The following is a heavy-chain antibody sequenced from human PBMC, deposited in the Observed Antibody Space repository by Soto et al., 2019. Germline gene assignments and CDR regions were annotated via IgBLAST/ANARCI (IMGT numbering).Heavy chain of an antibody. V-gene: IGHV1-2*02. CDR2: INPNSDGT. CDR1: GYTFTGYY. Sequence: ASVKVSCKASGYTFTGYYMHWVRQAPGQGLEWMGWINPNSDGTNYAQKFQGRVTMTRDTSISTAYMELSRLRSDDTAVYYCASHNCSSTSCYKALDPWGQGTLVTVSS. J-gene: IGHJ5*02. D-gene: IGHD2-2*02. CDR3: ASHNCSSTSCYKALDP.